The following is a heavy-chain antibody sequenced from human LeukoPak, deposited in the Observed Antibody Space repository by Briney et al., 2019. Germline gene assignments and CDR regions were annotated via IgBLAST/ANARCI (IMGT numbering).Heavy chain of an antibody. D-gene: IGHD3-22*01. J-gene: IGHJ4*02. CDR3: ARDRGHDSGGYFRY. CDR1: GYTFTTYG. V-gene: IGHV1-18*01. Sequence: ASVKVSCKASGYTFTTYGISWVRQAPGQGLEWMGWIGANNGNTNYAQKLQGRVTMTTDTSTTTAYMELRSLGSDGTAVYYCARDRGHDSGGYFRYWGQGTLVTVSS. CDR2: IGANNGNT.